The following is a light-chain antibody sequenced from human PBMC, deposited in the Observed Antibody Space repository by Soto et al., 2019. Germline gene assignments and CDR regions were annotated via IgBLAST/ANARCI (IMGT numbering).Light chain of an antibody. V-gene: IGKV3-15*01. CDR3: QQYNDWPYT. Sequence: EIVMTQSPATLSVSPGESATLSCRASQSLSSNLAWYQQKPGQAPRLLIYGASTRATGISARFSGSGSGTELTLSISSLQSENFAFYYCQQYNDWPYTFGQGTKLEIK. J-gene: IGKJ2*01. CDR1: QSLSSN. CDR2: GAS.